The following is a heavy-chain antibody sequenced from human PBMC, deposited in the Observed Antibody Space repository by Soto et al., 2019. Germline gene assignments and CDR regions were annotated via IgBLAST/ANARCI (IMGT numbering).Heavy chain of an antibody. CDR2: ISYDGSNK. D-gene: IGHD3-3*01. CDR3: AKSPGGYYSFDI. V-gene: IGHV3-30*18. J-gene: IGHJ3*02. Sequence: GGSRRLSCAASGFTFSSYGMHWVRQAPGKGLEWVAVISYDGSNKYYADSVKGRFTISRDNSKNTLYLQMNSLRAEDTAVYYCAKSPGGYYSFDIWGQGTMVTVSS. CDR1: GFTFSSYG.